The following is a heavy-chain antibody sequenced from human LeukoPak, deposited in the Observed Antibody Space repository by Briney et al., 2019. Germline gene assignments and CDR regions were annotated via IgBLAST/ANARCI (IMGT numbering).Heavy chain of an antibody. Sequence: SETLSLTCIVSGGSISGSSYYWGWIRQPPGKGLEWIGIIYYSGSTYYNPSLKSRVTISVDTSKNQFSLKLSSVTAADTAVYYCARQASSTWYYYWGQGTLVTVSS. D-gene: IGHD6-13*01. CDR1: GGSISGSSYY. CDR3: ARQASSTWYYY. CDR2: IYYSGST. V-gene: IGHV4-39*01. J-gene: IGHJ4*02.